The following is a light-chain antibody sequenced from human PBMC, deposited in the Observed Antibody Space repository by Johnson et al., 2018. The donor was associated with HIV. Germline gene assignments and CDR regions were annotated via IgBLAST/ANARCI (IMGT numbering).Light chain of an antibody. V-gene: IGLV1-51*01. J-gene: IGLJ1*01. Sequence: QSVLTQPPSVSAAPGQKVTISCSGSSSNIGNNYVSWYQQLPETAPKLLIYDNNQRPLGVPDRFSGSKSGTSATLGITGLQTGDEADYYCGTWDNSLTPFYVFGTATKVTVL. CDR2: DNN. CDR3: GTWDNSLTPFYV. CDR1: SSNIGNNY.